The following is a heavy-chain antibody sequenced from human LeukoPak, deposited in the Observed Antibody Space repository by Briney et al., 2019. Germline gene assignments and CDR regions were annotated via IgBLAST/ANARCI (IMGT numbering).Heavy chain of an antibody. CDR3: ARGGGLDV. J-gene: IGHJ6*02. CDR2: ISYNGVNK. D-gene: IGHD3-16*01. Sequence: GGSLRLSCATSGFTFSNAWMNWVRQAPGKGLEWVTLISYNGVNKYYADSVKGRFTISRDNAKNSLYLQMSNLRAEDTAVYFCARGGGLDVWGQGATVTVSS. CDR1: GFTFSNAW. V-gene: IGHV3-30*12.